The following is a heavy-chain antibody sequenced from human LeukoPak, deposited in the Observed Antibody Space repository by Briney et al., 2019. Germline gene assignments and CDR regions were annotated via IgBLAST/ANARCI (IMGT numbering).Heavy chain of an antibody. D-gene: IGHD3-22*01. J-gene: IGHJ4*02. CDR2: IYSGGST. Sequence: GGSLRLSCAASGFTVSSNYMSWVRQAPGKGLVWVSVIYSGGSTYYADSVKGRFTISRDNSKNTLYLQMNSLRAEDTAVYYCAKTYYYDSSGYSPHFDYWGQGTLVTVSS. CDR1: GFTVSSNY. V-gene: IGHV3-53*01. CDR3: AKTYYYDSSGYSPHFDY.